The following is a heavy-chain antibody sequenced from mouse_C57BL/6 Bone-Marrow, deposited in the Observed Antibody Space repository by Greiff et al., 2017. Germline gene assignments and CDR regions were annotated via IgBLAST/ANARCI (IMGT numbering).Heavy chain of an antibody. V-gene: IGHV1-55*01. CDR3: ARETITTVVPFAY. CDR1: GYTFTSYW. J-gene: IGHJ3*01. CDR2: IYPGSGST. Sequence: QVQLQQPGAELVKPGASVKMSCKASGYTFTSYWITWVKQRPGQGLEWIGDIYPGSGSTNYNEKFKGKATLTVDTSSSTAYMQLSSLTSEDSSVYYCARETITTVVPFAYWGQGTLVTGSA. D-gene: IGHD1-1*01.